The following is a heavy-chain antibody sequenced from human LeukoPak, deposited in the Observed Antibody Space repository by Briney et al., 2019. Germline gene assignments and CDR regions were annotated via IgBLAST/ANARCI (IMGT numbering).Heavy chain of an antibody. CDR3: ARAYYYDSSGNTVDAFDI. V-gene: IGHV4-59*12. CDR1: GGSISSYY. Sequence: PSETLSLTCTVSGGSISSYYWSWIRQPPGKGLEWIGYIYYSGSTYYNPSLKSRVTISVDTSKNQFSLKLSSVTAADTAVYYCARAYYYDSSGNTVDAFDIWGQGTMVTVSS. J-gene: IGHJ3*02. D-gene: IGHD3-22*01. CDR2: IYYSGST.